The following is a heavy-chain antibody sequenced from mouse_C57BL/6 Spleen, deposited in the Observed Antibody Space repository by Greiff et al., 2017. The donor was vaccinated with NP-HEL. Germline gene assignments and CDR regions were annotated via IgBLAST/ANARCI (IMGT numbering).Heavy chain of an antibody. V-gene: IGHV14-3*01. D-gene: IGHD3-2*02. CDR3: AGDSSGYFDY. CDR1: GFNIKTTY. J-gene: IGHJ2*01. CDR2: IDPANGNT. Sequence: VPLQQSVAELVRPGALVKLSCTASGFNIKTTYMHWVKQRPEQGLEWIGRIDPANGNTQYAPKFQGKATITAYTSSNTAYLQLSSLTSEDTAIYYCAGDSSGYFDYWGQGTTLTVSS.